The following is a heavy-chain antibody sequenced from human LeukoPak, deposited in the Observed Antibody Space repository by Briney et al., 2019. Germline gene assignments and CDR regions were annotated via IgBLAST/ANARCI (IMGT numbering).Heavy chain of an antibody. J-gene: IGHJ4*02. CDR3: AKDRSTIFGVVPYYFDN. CDR2: IRHDGSNK. CDR1: GFTFSSYG. Sequence: GGSLRVSCAASGFTFSSYGMHWVRQAPGQGLEWVAFIRHDGSNKYYADSVKGRFTISRDNSKNTLYLQMNSLRAEDTAVYYCAKDRSTIFGVVPYYFDNWGQGTLVTVSS. D-gene: IGHD3-3*01. V-gene: IGHV3-30*02.